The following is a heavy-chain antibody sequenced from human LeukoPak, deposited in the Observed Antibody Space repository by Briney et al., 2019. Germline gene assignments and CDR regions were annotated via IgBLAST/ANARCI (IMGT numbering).Heavy chain of an antibody. CDR2: IIPIFGTA. CDR1: GGTFSSYA. CDR3: ARHGGITIFGVAQPGGAFDI. J-gene: IGHJ3*02. D-gene: IGHD3-3*01. Sequence: SVKVSCKASGGTFSSYAISWVRQAPGQGLQWMGEIIPIFGTANYAQKFQGRVTITTDESTTTAYMELSSLTSDDMAVYYCARHGGITIFGVAQPGGAFDIWGQGTVVTVSS. V-gene: IGHV1-69*05.